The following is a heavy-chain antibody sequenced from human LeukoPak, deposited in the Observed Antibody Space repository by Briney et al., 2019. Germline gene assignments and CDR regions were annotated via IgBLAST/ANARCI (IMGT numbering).Heavy chain of an antibody. CDR1: GFNLGDFW. CDR3: ARGDAFSGDH. CDR2: IHPEGHEK. J-gene: IGHJ4*02. V-gene: IGHV3-7*04. Sequence: PGGSLRLSCAVSGFNLGDFWMSWVRQAPGRGLEWVANIHPEGHEKYHVESVKGRFSISRDNTKNLLFLQMNGLRVEDTAVYYCARGDAFSGDHWGQGTLVTVSS.